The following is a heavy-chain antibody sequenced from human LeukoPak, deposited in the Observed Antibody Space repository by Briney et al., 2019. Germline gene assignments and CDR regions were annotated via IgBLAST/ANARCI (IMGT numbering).Heavy chain of an antibody. J-gene: IGHJ4*02. D-gene: IGHD3-22*01. CDR1: GGSISSGGYY. Sequence: PSETLSLTCTVSGGSISSGGYYWSWIRQHPGKGLEWIGYIYYSGSTYYNPSLKSRVTISVDTSKNQFSLKLSSVTAADTAVYYCAGVPYYDSSGYSTFDFDYWGQGTLVTVSS. V-gene: IGHV4-31*03. CDR3: AGVPYYDSSGYSTFDFDY. CDR2: IYYSGST.